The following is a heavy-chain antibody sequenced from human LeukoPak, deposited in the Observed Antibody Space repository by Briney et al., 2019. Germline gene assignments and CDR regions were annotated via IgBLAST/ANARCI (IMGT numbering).Heavy chain of an antibody. D-gene: IGHD3-10*01. J-gene: IGHJ4*02. CDR3: ARGGRPGY. CDR1: GFTFSSYW. V-gene: IGHV3-7*01. Sequence: GGSLRLSCAASGFTFSSYWMSWVRQAPGKGREWVANIKQDGSEKNYVDSVEGRFTISRDNAKNSLYLQMSSLRAEDTAVYYCARGGRPGYWGQGTLVTVSS. CDR2: IKQDGSEK.